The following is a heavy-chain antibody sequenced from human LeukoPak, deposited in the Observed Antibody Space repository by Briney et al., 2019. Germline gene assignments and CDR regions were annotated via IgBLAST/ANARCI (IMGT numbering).Heavy chain of an antibody. CDR1: GFTFSSYE. J-gene: IGHJ4*02. CDR2: ISSSGSTI. Sequence: GGSLRLSCAASGFTFSSYEMNWVRQAPGKGLEWVSYISSSGSTIYYADSVKGRFTISRDNAKSSLFLQMNSLRVEDTAVYYCARESAHCGGDCYDYWGQGTLVTVSS. D-gene: IGHD2-21*01. V-gene: IGHV3-48*03. CDR3: ARESAHCGGDCYDY.